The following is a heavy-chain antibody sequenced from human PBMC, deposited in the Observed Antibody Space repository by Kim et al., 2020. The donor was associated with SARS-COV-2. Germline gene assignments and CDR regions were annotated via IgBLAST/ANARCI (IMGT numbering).Heavy chain of an antibody. V-gene: IGHV4-39*01. Sequence: IYYSGGTYYNPSLKSRVTISEDTSKNQLSLKLSSVTAADTAVYYCARGTGWGQGTLVTVSS. CDR2: IYYSGGT. J-gene: IGHJ4*02. CDR3: ARGTG.